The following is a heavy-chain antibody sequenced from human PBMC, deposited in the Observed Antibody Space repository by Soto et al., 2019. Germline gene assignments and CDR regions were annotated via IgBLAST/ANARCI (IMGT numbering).Heavy chain of an antibody. Sequence: PSETLSLTCTVSGGSISSYYWSWIRQPPGKGLEWIGYIYYSGSTNYNPSLKSRVTISVDTSKNQFSLKLGSVTAADTAVYYCARYSSSWYGVDYWGQGTLVTVSS. CDR3: ARYSSSWYGVDY. V-gene: IGHV4-59*01. J-gene: IGHJ4*02. D-gene: IGHD6-13*01. CDR1: GGSISSYY. CDR2: IYYSGST.